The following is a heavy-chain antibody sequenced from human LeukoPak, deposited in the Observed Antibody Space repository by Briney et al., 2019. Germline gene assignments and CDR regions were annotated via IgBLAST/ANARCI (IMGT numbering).Heavy chain of an antibody. D-gene: IGHD3-22*01. CDR2: ITSSGNTI. CDR1: GFTFRSYE. V-gene: IGHV3-48*03. Sequence: GGSLRLSCAASGFTFRSYEMNWVRQAPGKGLERVSYITSSGNTIYYADSVKGRFTISRDNAKNSMYLQMNSLRAEDTAVYYCARANYYDISGYDYWGQGTLVTVS. CDR3: ARANYYDISGYDY. J-gene: IGHJ4*02.